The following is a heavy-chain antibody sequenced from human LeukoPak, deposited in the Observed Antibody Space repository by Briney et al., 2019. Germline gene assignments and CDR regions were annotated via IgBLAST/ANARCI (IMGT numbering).Heavy chain of an antibody. Sequence: SETLCLTCTVSGGSISSGSYYWGWIRQPPGKGLEWIGSIYHSGSTYYNPSLKSRVTISVDTSKNQFSLKLSSVTAADTAVYYCARQYSSSVAYYFDYWGQGTPVTVSS. V-gene: IGHV4-39*01. J-gene: IGHJ4*02. CDR3: ARQYSSSVAYYFDY. CDR1: GGSISSGSYY. CDR2: IYHSGST. D-gene: IGHD6-13*01.